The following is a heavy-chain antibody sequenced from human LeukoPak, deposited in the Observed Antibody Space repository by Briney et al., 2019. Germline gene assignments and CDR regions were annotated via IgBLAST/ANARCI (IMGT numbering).Heavy chain of an antibody. J-gene: IGHJ4*02. CDR3: AKEPRVATIEIFDY. D-gene: IGHD5-12*01. V-gene: IGHV3-23*01. CDR1: GFTFSSYA. Sequence: GGSLRLSCAASGFTFSSYAMSWVRQAPGKGLEWVSSISGGGAVTYYADSVKGRFTISRDNSKNTVCLQMNSLRAEDTAVYYCAKEPRVATIEIFDYWGQGTLVTVSS. CDR2: ISGGGAVT.